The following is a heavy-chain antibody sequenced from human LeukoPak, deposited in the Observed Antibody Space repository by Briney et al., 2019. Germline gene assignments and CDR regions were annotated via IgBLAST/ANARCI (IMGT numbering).Heavy chain of an antibody. Sequence: GGSLRLSCAASVFTFSSYSMNWVRQAPWKGLEWVSSISSSSSYIYYADSVKGRFTISRDNAKNSLYLQMNSLRAEDTAVYYCARAAYDSSSYLTLWGQGTLVTVSS. D-gene: IGHD3-22*01. J-gene: IGHJ4*02. CDR1: VFTFSSYS. CDR3: ARAAYDSSSYLTL. CDR2: ISSSSSYI. V-gene: IGHV3-21*01.